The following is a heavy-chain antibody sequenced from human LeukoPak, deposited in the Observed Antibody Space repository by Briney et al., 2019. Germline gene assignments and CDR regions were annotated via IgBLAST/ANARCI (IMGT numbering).Heavy chain of an antibody. D-gene: IGHD2-15*01. CDR3: ASIVVVGAAPFDY. CDR1: GFTFSSCA. CDR2: ISGSSGST. Sequence: GGPLRLSCASSGFTFSSCAMRLVRQAPGNQLEWVSAISGSSGSTYCADSVKGRSTISRDNSKNTLYLQMNSLRGEDTAVYYCASIVVVGAAPFDYWGQGTLVTVSS. V-gene: IGHV3-23*01. J-gene: IGHJ4*02.